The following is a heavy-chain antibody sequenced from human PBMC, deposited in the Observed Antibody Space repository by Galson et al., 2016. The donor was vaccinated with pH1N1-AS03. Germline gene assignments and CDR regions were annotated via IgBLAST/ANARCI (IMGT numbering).Heavy chain of an antibody. D-gene: IGHD6-13*01. Sequence: SVKVSCKASGYTFSDYFIHWVRQAPGQGLEWMGWINPKSGATNFGQKFQGRVTMTRDTSNSTGYMELSRLKSADTAIYYCVRDRSSAATGGSSHWRAVWGQGPTVTVS. V-gene: IGHV1-2*02. CDR2: INPKSGAT. CDR3: VRDRSSAATGGSSHWRAV. CDR1: GYTFSDYF. J-gene: IGHJ6*02.